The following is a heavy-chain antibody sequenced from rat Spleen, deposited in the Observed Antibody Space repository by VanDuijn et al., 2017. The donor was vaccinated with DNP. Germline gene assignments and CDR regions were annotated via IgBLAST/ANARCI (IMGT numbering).Heavy chain of an antibody. J-gene: IGHJ2*01. V-gene: IGHV5-58*01. CDR2: IKTDGGGNT. CDR3: ARDGQWDYLDY. Sequence: EVQLVETGGGLVQPGRSLKLSCVASGFTFSSYWMYWIRQAPGKGLEWVASIKTDGGGNTYYRDSVKGRFTISRDNAKSTLYLQMNSLQTEDTATYFCARDGQWDYLDYWGQGVMVTVSS. D-gene: IGHD1-1*01. CDR1: GFTFSSYW.